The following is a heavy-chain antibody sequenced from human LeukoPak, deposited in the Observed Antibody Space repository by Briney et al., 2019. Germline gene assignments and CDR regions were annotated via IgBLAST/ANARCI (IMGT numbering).Heavy chain of an antibody. CDR1: GFTFSRYW. J-gene: IGHJ3*02. D-gene: IGHD2-15*01. CDR2: IKHDGGVT. Sequence: GGSLRLTCVASGFTFSRYWMSWVRQAPGKGLEWVASIKHDGGVTHYADSVEGRFTISRDNAKNSLYLQLNSLSAEDTAVYHCARWAAYCNGGNCYFGGFAFDIWGQGTVVTVSS. V-gene: IGHV3-7*01. CDR3: ARWAAYCNGGNCYFGGFAFDI.